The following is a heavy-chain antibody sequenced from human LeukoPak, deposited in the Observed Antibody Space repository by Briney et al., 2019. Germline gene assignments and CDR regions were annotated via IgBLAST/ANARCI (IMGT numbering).Heavy chain of an antibody. J-gene: IGHJ1*01. V-gene: IGHV3-7*01. CDR2: IKPDGTEN. CDR3: AIQKADLITMIRGIIAF. Sequence: GGSLRLSCAASGFTFGSFWMTWVRQAPGKGLEWVANIKPDGTENYFVDSVKGRFSISRDNAKNSLYLQMNGLRAEDTAVYYCAIQKADLITMIRGIIAFWGQGTLVTVSS. CDR1: GFTFGSFW. D-gene: IGHD3-10*01.